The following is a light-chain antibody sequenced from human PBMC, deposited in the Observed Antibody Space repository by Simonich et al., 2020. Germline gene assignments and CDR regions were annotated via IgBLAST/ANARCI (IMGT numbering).Light chain of an antibody. CDR2: DAS. CDR3: QQYDNLLQT. J-gene: IGKJ4*01. V-gene: IGKV1-33*01. CDR1: QDISNY. Sequence: DIKMTQSPSSLSASVGGRVTITCQASQDISNYLNWDQQKSGKAPKLLIYDASNLETGVPSRFSGSGSGTDFTFTISSLQPEDIATYYCQQYDNLLQTFGGGTKVEIK.